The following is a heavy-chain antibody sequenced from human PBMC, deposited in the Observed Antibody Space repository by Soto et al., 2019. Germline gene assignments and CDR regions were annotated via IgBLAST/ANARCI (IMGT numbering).Heavy chain of an antibody. CDR1: GFTFSSYS. CDR3: ARDQGSSPVFDY. J-gene: IGHJ4*02. V-gene: IGHV3-21*01. D-gene: IGHD1-26*01. Sequence: GSLRLSCAASGFTFSSYSMNWVRQAPGKGLEWVSSISSSSSYIYYADPVKGRFTISRDNAKNSLYLQMNSLRAEDTAVYYCARDQGSSPVFDYWGQGTLVTV. CDR2: ISSSSSYI.